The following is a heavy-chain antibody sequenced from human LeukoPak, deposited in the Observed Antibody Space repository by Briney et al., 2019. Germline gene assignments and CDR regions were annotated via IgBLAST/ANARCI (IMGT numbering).Heavy chain of an antibody. CDR1: GGSISSYY. Sequence: PSETLSLTCTVSGGSISSYYWSWIRQPPGKGLEWIGYIYYSGSTNYNPSLKSRVTISVDTSKNQFSLKLSSVTAADTAVYYCARGARPGYSSGWDRNAFDIWGQGTMVTVSS. D-gene: IGHD6-19*01. J-gene: IGHJ3*02. CDR2: IYYSGST. CDR3: ARGARPGYSSGWDRNAFDI. V-gene: IGHV4-59*08.